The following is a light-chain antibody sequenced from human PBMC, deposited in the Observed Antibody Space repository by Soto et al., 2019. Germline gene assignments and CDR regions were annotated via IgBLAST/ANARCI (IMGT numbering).Light chain of an antibody. CDR2: DAS. J-gene: IGKJ4*01. CDR1: QSVISY. CDR3: QQGNNWPLT. Sequence: ENVLIQSPATLSLSPGERATLSCRASQSVISYLAWYQQKPGQGPRLLIYDASNRATGIPARFSGSGSGTDFTHTISSLEPEYFAVYYCQQGNNWPLTFGGGTKVEIK. V-gene: IGKV3-11*01.